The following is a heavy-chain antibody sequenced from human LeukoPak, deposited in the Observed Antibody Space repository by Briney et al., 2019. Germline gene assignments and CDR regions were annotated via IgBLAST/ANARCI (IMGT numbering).Heavy chain of an antibody. CDR3: AREGYYDSSGYYLNWFDP. CDR2: IYYSGST. D-gene: IGHD3-22*01. J-gene: IGHJ5*02. Sequence: SETLSLTCTVTGGSISGYYWSWIRQPPGKGLGWIGYIYYSGSTNYNPSLKSRVTISVDTSRNQFSLKLSSVTAADTAVYYCAREGYYDSSGYYLNWFDPWGQGTLVTVSS. CDR1: GGSISGYY. V-gene: IGHV4-59*01.